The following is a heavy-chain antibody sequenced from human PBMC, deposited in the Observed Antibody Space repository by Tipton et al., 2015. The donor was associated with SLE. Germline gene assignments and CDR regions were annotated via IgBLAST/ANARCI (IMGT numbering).Heavy chain of an antibody. J-gene: IGHJ4*02. D-gene: IGHD3-22*01. CDR1: GGSIISGGYS. CDR2: IYHSGST. CDR3: ARDEYRYDGTGYHLLGHFDY. Sequence: TLSLTCTVSGGSIISGGYSWSWIRQPPGKGLEWLGYIYHSGSTSHNPSLKSRVTISVDTSKNQFSLKLSSVTAADTAVYYCARDEYRYDGTGYHLLGHFDYWGQGTLVTVSS. V-gene: IGHV4-30-2*01.